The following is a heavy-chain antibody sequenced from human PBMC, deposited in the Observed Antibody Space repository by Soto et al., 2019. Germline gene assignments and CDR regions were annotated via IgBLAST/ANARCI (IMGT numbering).Heavy chain of an antibody. CDR3: ARSDGYNFNWLDS. CDR1: GYTFASYD. V-gene: IGHV1-8*01. Sequence: QVQLVQSVAEVKTPGASVKVSCKASGYTFASYDINWVRQAPGQGIEWMGWMNPNSGNTGYAQKFQGRLTMTRDTALSIAHMELSSLRNEDTAVYYCARSDGYNFNWLDSWGQGTLVTVSA. CDR2: MNPNSGNT. D-gene: IGHD2-21*01. J-gene: IGHJ5*01.